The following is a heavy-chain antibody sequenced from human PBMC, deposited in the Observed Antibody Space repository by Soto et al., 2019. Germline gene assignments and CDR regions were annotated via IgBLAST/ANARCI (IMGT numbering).Heavy chain of an antibody. J-gene: IGHJ4*02. CDR3: ARRSLSSGWFDY. D-gene: IGHD6-19*01. CDR1: GYSISSGYY. Sequence: SETLSLTCAVSGYSISSGYYWGWIRQPPGKGLEWIGSIYHSGSTYYNPSLKSRVTISVDTSKNQFSLKLSSVTAADTAVYYCARRSLSSGWFDYWGQGTLVTVSS. CDR2: IYHSGST. V-gene: IGHV4-38-2*01.